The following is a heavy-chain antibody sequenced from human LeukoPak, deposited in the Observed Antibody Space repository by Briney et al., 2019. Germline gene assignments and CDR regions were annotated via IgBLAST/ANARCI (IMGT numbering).Heavy chain of an antibody. V-gene: IGHV1-2*02. Sequence: ASVKVSCKASGYTFTDYFLHWARQAPGQGLEWMGWINPNSGVTSIAQKFQGRIALTRDTSISTAHMDLNRLTSDDTAVYYCMRGPPIARVIIIIDYWGQGTLVTVSS. CDR2: INPNSGVT. CDR3: MRGPPIARVIIIIDY. CDR1: GYTFTDYF. D-gene: IGHD3-3*01. J-gene: IGHJ4*02.